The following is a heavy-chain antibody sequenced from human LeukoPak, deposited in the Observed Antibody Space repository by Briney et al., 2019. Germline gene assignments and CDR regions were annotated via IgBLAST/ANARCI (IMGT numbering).Heavy chain of an antibody. CDR1: GDSLSSNSAA. Sequence: SQTLSLTCALSGDSLSSNSAAWPWPRQSPSRGLEWLGRTYYRSKLYNDYAVSVKSRITINPDTSKNQFSLQLNAVTPEDTAVYDCARGLAAAGTTFDYWGQGSLVTVSS. CDR3: ARGLAAAGTTFDY. CDR2: TYYRSKLYN. D-gene: IGHD6-13*01. V-gene: IGHV6-1*01. J-gene: IGHJ4*02.